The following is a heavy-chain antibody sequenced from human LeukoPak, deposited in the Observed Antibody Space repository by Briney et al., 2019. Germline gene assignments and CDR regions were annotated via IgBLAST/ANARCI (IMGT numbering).Heavy chain of an antibody. Sequence: KVXXXAXGGTFSSYAISWVRQAPGQGLEWRGGIIPIFGTANYAQKFQGRVTITTDKSTSTAYMELSSLRSEDTAVYYCAXXXXXXXXYXXSXXYXXYXXVWGKGTTVTVSS. CDR2: IIPIFGTA. CDR3: AXXXXXXXXYXXSXXYXXYXXV. CDR1: GGTFSSYA. J-gene: IGHJ6*03. V-gene: IGHV1-69*05.